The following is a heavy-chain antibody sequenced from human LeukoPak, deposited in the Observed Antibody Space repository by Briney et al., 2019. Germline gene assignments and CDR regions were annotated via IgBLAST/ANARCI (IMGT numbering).Heavy chain of an antibody. CDR2: ISSSGATK. D-gene: IGHD1-26*01. Sequence: PGGSLRLSCAASGFTFSSYGMHWVRQAPGEGLEWVSHISSSGATKHYADSVKGRFTIFRDNAKNLLYLQMNSLRVDDTAVYYCARESGNYFFSWFDPWGQGTLVSVSS. J-gene: IGHJ5*02. V-gene: IGHV3-48*04. CDR1: GFTFSSYG. CDR3: ARESGNYFFSWFDP.